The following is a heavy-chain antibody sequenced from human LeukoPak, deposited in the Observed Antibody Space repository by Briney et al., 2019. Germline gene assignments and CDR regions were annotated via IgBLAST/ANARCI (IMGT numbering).Heavy chain of an antibody. Sequence: GASVKVSCKASGYTFTSYGISWVRQAPGQGLEWMGWISAYNGNTNYAQKLQGRVTMTTDTSTSTAYMELRSLRSDDTAVYYCARDNSYVGDGCNYAFDIWGQGTMVTVSS. CDR1: GYTFTSYG. CDR3: ARDNSYVGDGCNYAFDI. D-gene: IGHD5-24*01. V-gene: IGHV1-18*01. J-gene: IGHJ3*02. CDR2: ISAYNGNT.